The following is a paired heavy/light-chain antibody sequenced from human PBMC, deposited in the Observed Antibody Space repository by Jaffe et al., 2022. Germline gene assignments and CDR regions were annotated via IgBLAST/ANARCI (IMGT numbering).Light chain of an antibody. J-gene: IGKJ2*01. CDR3: QLRSTWPPKDI. Sequence: DIVLTQSPATLSLSPGERATLSCRASQSVSTHLAWYQQKPGQAPRLLIYDASNRATGVSARFSGSGSGTDFTLTISSLEREDFAVYYCQLRSTWPPKDIFGQGTKLEVK. CDR1: QSVSTH. V-gene: IGKV3-11*01. CDR2: DAS.
Heavy chain of an antibody. CDR1: GFSLSNYN. Sequence: EVQLVESGGGLVKPGGSLRLSCAASGFSLSNYNMNWVRQAPGKGLEWVASISSGDSIYYADSVKGRFTLSRDNAKRSVSLQMNSLRVEDTAVYYCARDAWVAAHFYDYWGQGTLVTVSS. CDR3: ARDAWVAAHFYDY. J-gene: IGHJ4*02. V-gene: IGHV3-21*02. D-gene: IGHD6-19*01. CDR2: ISSGDSI.